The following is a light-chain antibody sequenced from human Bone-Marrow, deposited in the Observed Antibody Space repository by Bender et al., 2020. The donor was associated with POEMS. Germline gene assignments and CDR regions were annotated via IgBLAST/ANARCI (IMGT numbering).Light chain of an antibody. J-gene: IGLJ3*02. V-gene: IGLV2-11*01. CDR1: SSDVGGYNY. CDR3: CSFAGRYTWV. Sequence: QSALTQPRSVSGSPGQSVSISCTGTSSDVGGYNYVSWYQHHPGKAPKLLIYDVTLRPSGVPDRFSGSKSGNTASLTISGLQAEDESDYYCCSFAGRYTWVFGGGTKVTVL. CDR2: DVT.